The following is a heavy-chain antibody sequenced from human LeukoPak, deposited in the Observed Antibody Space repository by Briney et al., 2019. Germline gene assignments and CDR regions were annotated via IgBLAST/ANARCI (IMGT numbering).Heavy chain of an antibody. CDR2: INPNSGGT. J-gene: IGHJ6*03. CDR1: GYTFTGYY. CDR3: AREREGRDILTGSYYYMDV. D-gene: IGHD3-9*01. Sequence: ASVKVSCKASGYTFTGYYMHWVRQAPGQGLEWMGWINPNSGGTNYAQKFQGRVTMTRDTSISTAYVELSRLRSDDTAVYYCAREREGRDILTGSYYYMDVWGKGTTVTISS. V-gene: IGHV1-2*02.